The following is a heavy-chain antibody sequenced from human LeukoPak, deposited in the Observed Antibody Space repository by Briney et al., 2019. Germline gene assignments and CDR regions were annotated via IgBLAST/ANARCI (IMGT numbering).Heavy chain of an antibody. D-gene: IGHD3-10*01. Sequence: GGSLRLYCASSGFIFRNYAMMWGRQAPGNSLDSVSSITGSGEGTYYADSVRGRFTISRDNSENTLYLQLNSLRADDTAVYFCVKGFVHPTYYFDYWGQGTLVTVSS. CDR3: VKGFVHPTYYFDY. CDR2: ITGSGEGT. J-gene: IGHJ4*02. V-gene: IGHV3-23*01. CDR1: GFIFRNYA.